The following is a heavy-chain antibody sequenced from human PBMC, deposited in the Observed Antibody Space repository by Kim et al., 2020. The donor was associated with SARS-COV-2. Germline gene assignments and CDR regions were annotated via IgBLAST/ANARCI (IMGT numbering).Heavy chain of an antibody. V-gene: IGHV4-39*01. J-gene: IGHJ5*02. Sequence: SETLSLTCTVSGGSISSSSYYWGWIRQPPGKGLEWIGSIYYSGSTYYNPSLKSRVTISVDTSKNQFSLKLSSVTAADTAVYYCARHGLVVVAPGWFDPWGQGTLVTVSS. CDR1: GGSISSSSYY. CDR3: ARHGLVVVAPGWFDP. D-gene: IGHD2-15*01. CDR2: IYYSGST.